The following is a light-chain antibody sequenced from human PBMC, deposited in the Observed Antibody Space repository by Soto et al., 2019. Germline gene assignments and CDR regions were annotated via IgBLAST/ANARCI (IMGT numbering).Light chain of an antibody. Sequence: NFMLTQPHSVSESPGKPVTISCTRSSGSIASNYVQWYQQRPGSAPTPVIYEDNERPSGVPDRFSGSIDSSSNSASLTISGLKTDDEADYYCQSYHSGNVVFGGGTKLTVL. CDR1: SGSIASNY. CDR2: EDN. CDR3: QSYHSGNVV. V-gene: IGLV6-57*04. J-gene: IGLJ2*01.